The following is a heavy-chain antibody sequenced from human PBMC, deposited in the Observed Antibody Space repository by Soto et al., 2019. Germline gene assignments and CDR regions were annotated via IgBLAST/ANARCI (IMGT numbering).Heavy chain of an antibody. V-gene: IGHV3-11*05. D-gene: IGHD5-12*01. CDR2: ISSSSSYT. CDR1: GFTFSDYY. CDR3: ARAGYDDYYYYGMDV. Sequence: QVQLVESGGGLVKPGGSLRLSCAASGFTFSDYYMSWIRQAPGKGLEWVSYISSSSSYTNYADSVKGRFTISRDNAKNPLYLQKNSLRAEDTAVYYCARAGYDDYYYYGMDVWGQGTTVTVSS. J-gene: IGHJ6*02.